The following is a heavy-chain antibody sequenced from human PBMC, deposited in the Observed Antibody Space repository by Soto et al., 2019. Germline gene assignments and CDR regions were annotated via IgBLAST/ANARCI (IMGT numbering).Heavy chain of an antibody. CDR3: ARDMPYAAGSLAGCDY. Sequence: QVQLRESGPGLVKPSETLSLTCTVSGDSITGSYWSWIRQPPGKTLEWIGYIYHSGTTTYNPSLKSRVSISVVTSKNQFSLRLTSVIAADTAVYYCARDMPYAAGSLAGCDYWGQGILVTVSS. V-gene: IGHV4-59*01. CDR2: IYHSGTT. J-gene: IGHJ4*02. CDR1: GDSITGSY. D-gene: IGHD1-26*01.